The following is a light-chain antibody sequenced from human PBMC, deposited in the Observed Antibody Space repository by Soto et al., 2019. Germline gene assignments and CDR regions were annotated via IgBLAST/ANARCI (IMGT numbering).Light chain of an antibody. V-gene: IGKV3-11*01. Sequence: EIVLTQSPATLSLSPGERATLSCRASQSVSTNLAWYQQKPGQAPRLLIYDASNRATDIPARFSGSGSGTDFTLTISGLEPEDFAVYDCQQNNNWPSFTFGPGTKVDI. CDR2: DAS. CDR3: QQNNNWPSFT. CDR1: QSVSTN. J-gene: IGKJ3*01.